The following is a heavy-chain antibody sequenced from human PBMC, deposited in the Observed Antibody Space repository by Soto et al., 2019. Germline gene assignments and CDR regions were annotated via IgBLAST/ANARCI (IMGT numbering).Heavy chain of an antibody. J-gene: IGHJ4*02. D-gene: IGHD3-16*02. CDR2: FDPEDGET. CDR1: GYTLTELS. CDR3: ATVGLIWGSYRVFDY. V-gene: IGHV1-24*01. Sequence: ASVKVSCKVSGYTLTELSMHWVRQAPGKGLEWMGGFDPEDGETNYAQKFQGRVTMTEDTSTDTAYMELSSLRSEDTAVYYCATVGLIWGSYRVFDYWGQGTLVTVSS.